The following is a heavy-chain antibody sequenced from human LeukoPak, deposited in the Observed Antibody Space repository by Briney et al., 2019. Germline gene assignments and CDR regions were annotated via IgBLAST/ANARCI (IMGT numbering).Heavy chain of an antibody. CDR2: INPSGGST. J-gene: IGHJ3*02. CDR3: ARVLVYLDAFDI. CDR1: GYIFTSYY. D-gene: IGHD2-2*02. V-gene: IGHV1-46*01. Sequence: ASVKVSCKASGYIFTSYYMHWVRQAPGQGLEWMGIINPSGGSTSYAQKFQGRVTMTRDMSTSTVYMELSSLRSEDTAVYYCARVLVYLDAFDIWGQGTMVTVSS.